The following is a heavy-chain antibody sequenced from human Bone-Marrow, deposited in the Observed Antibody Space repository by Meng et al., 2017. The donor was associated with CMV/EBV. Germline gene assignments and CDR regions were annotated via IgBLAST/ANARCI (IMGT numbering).Heavy chain of an antibody. Sequence: YYMHWVRQAPGKGLEYVSAISSNGGSTYYANSVKGRFTISRDNSKNTLYLQMGSLRAEDMAVYYCARGAVDYDFWSGYYKSGIFDYWGQGTLVTVSS. CDR1: YY. J-gene: IGHJ4*02. D-gene: IGHD3-3*01. CDR3: ARGAVDYDFWSGYYKSGIFDY. V-gene: IGHV3-64*01. CDR2: ISSNGGST.